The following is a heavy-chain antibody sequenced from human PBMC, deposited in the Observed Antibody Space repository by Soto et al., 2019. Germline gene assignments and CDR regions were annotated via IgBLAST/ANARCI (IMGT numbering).Heavy chain of an antibody. D-gene: IGHD3-22*01. CDR2: ISSSGSTI. CDR1: GFTFSSYE. V-gene: IGHV3-48*03. J-gene: IGHJ3*02. CDR3: ARDPDYYDSSGYLAFDI. Sequence: PGGSLRLSCAASGFTFSSYEMNWVRQAPGKGLEWVSYISSSGSTIYYADSVKGRFTISRDNAKNSLYLQMNSLRAEDTAVYYCARDPDYYDSSGYLAFDIWGQGTMVTV.